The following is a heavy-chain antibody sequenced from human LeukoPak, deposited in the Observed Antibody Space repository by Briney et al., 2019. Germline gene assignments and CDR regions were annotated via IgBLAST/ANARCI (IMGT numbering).Heavy chain of an antibody. J-gene: IGHJ5*02. D-gene: IGHD2-21*02. Sequence: VKVSCKASGYTFTGYYMHWVRQAPGQGLEWMGWINPKSGATNYAQSFQGRVALTTDTSISTAFMELSNLRPDDTAIYFCARSVTYNWFDPWGQGTRVTVSS. CDR1: GYTFTGYY. CDR2: INPKSGAT. CDR3: ARSVTYNWFDP. V-gene: IGHV1-2*02.